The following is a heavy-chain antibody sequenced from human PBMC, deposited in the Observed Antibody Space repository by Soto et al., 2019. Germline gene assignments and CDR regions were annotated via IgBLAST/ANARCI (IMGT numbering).Heavy chain of an antibody. CDR1: GFTFRDYY. CDR3: TRRDSGAFDV. V-gene: IGHV3-11*01. CDR2: ISHSGKTI. Sequence: GGSLRLSCATSGFTFRDYYLSWIRQAPGKGLEWISYISHSGKTIYYADSVKGRFTISRDDAKNTLYLQMNSLRAEDTAMYYCTRRDSGAFDVWGHGTMVTVSS. J-gene: IGHJ3*01.